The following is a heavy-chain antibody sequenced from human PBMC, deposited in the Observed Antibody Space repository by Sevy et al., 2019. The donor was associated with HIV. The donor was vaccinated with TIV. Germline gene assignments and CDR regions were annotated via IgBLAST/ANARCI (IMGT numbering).Heavy chain of an antibody. V-gene: IGHV1-2*04. CDR3: ARDLEFYDDGDYGPAFTPDY. CDR2: INPNSGDT. J-gene: IGHJ4*02. CDR1: GYSFTVYY. D-gene: IGHD4-17*01. Sequence: ASVKVSCKASGYSFTVYYMHWVRQAPGQGLERMGRINPNSGDTNFPQKFQGWVTLSRDTSISTAYMELSRLKSDDTAVYYCARDLEFYDDGDYGPAFTPDYWGQGTLVTVSS.